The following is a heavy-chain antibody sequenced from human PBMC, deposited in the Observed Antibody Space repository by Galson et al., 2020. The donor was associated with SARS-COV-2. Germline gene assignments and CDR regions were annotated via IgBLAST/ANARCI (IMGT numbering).Heavy chain of an antibody. CDR3: ARDASGEGYCDGWDV. J-gene: IGHJ6*02. Sequence: GESLNIYCAASGFTFSTYPMHWVRQAPGKGLAWVAVISYDGINKHYADSVKGRCTIPRDNSKNTVHLQMSSLRPDDTAVYYCARDASGEGYCDGWDVWGQGTTITVSS. V-gene: IGHV3-30-3*01. D-gene: IGHD7-27*01. CDR2: ISYDGINK. CDR1: GFTFSTYP.